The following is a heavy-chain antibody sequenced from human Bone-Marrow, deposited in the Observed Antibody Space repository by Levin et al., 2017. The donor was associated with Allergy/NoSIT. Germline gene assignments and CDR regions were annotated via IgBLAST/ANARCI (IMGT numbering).Heavy chain of an antibody. CDR2: IWYDGNNK. CDR1: GFMFSNYG. Sequence: GESLKISCAASGFMFSNYGMHWVRQGPGKGLEWVAVIWYDGNNKNYADSVKGRFTISRDNSKNTLYLQMNSLRAEDSAVYYCARDDDYGKPVDYWGQGTLVTVSS. V-gene: IGHV3-33*01. CDR3: ARDDDYGKPVDY. D-gene: IGHD4/OR15-4a*01. J-gene: IGHJ4*02.